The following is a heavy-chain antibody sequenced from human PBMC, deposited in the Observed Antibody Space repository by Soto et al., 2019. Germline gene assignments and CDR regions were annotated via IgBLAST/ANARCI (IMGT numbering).Heavy chain of an antibody. CDR2: INPKSGGT. J-gene: IGHJ4*02. V-gene: IGHV1-2*02. CDR3: ARDLAKGGGSAGFDY. Sequence: ASVKVSCKASWDTLTANYIHWVRQSPEQGFEWMGWINPKSGGTKYPQKFQGRVTMTRDTSLSTVYMTLTRLTSDDTAVYYCARDLAKGGGSAGFDYCGQGTLVTVS. D-gene: IGHD1-26*01. CDR1: WDTLTANY.